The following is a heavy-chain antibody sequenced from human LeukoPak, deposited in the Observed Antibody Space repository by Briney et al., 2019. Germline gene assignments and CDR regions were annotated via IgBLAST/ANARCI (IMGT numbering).Heavy chain of an antibody. CDR3: ARDYYGSGSFHY. J-gene: IGHJ4*02. Sequence: ASVKVSCKASGYTFTSYGISWVRQAPGQGLEWMGWISAYNGNRNYAQKLQGRVTMTTDASTSTAYMELRSLRSDDTAVYYCARDYYGSGSFHYWGQGTLVTVSS. V-gene: IGHV1-18*01. CDR2: ISAYNGNR. CDR1: GYTFTSYG. D-gene: IGHD3-10*01.